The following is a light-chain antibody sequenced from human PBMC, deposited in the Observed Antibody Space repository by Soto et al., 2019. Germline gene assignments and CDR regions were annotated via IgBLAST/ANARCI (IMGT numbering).Light chain of an antibody. CDR3: QQRNSWPLT. CDR2: GVY. Sequence: EIVMTQSPTILSVSPGERATLSCRASQSVSSNLAWYQQKPGQAPRLLIYGVYTRAPGIPARFSGSGSGTDFTLTISSLEPEDFAVYYCQQRNSWPLTFGGGTRLEIK. V-gene: IGKV3D-15*01. CDR1: QSVSSN. J-gene: IGKJ5*01.